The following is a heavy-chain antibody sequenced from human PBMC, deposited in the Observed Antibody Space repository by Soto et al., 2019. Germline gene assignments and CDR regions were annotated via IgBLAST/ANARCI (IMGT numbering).Heavy chain of an antibody. CDR1: GDSVSSNTAA. CDR3: AKGDNLGPKTGYAFDP. V-gene: IGHV6-1*01. J-gene: IGHJ5*02. Sequence: SQTLSLTCAVSGDSVSSNTAAWSCIRPSPSRCLEWLGRTYFRSKWYNDYAVSVKSRIIINPDTSNNQFSLLLNSVTPEDTAVYFCAKGDNLGPKTGYAFDPWGQGIMVTVSS. CDR2: TYFRSKWYN. D-gene: IGHD5-18*01.